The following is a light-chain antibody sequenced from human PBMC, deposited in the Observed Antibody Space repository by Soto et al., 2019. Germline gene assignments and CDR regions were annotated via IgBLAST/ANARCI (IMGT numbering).Light chain of an antibody. CDR3: QQYGSLPVT. V-gene: IGKV3-20*01. Sequence: DIVLTQSPGTLSLSPGERATLSCRASQDITSRYLAWYQQKPGPAPRLLIYGAYNRAIGIPDRFSGSGSGTDFTLTITRVDPEDFAVYFCQQYGSLPVTFGGGTKV. CDR1: QDITSRY. CDR2: GAY. J-gene: IGKJ4*01.